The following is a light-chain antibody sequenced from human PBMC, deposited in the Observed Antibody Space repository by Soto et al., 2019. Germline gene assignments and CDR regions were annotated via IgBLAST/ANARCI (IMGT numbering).Light chain of an antibody. CDR1: QSVSSK. V-gene: IGKV3-20*01. Sequence: EIVMTQSPATLSVSPGERATPSCRASQSVSSKLAWYQQKPGQAPRLLIYGASSRATGIPDRFSGSGSGTDFTLTISSLEPEDFAVYYCQQYGSSPRTFGQGTKVDIK. J-gene: IGKJ1*01. CDR3: QQYGSSPRT. CDR2: GAS.